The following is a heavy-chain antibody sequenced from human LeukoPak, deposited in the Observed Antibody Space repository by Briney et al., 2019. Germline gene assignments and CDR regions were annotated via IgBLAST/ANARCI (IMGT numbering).Heavy chain of an antibody. Sequence: GGSLRLSCAASGFTFSSYWMHWVRQAPGKGLVWVSRINSDGSSTSYADSVKGRFTISRDNAKNTLYLQMNSLRAEDTAVYYCVRRPAVYYYGMDVWGQGTTVTVSS. J-gene: IGHJ6*02. CDR3: VRRPAVYYYGMDV. CDR1: GFTFSSYW. V-gene: IGHV3-74*01. D-gene: IGHD6-19*01. CDR2: INSDGSST.